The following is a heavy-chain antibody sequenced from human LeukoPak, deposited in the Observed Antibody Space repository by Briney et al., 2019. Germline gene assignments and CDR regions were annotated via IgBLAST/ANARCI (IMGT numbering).Heavy chain of an antibody. V-gene: IGHV3-74*01. CDR2: ITTDGSGT. J-gene: IGHJ4*02. CDR3: ARGAIAGANFDY. CDR1: GFTFSSYW. Sequence: GGSLRLSCAASGFTFSSYWMHWVRQAPGKGLVWVSHITTDGSGTSYADSVKGRFTISRDNAKNTLYLQMNSLRAEDTAVYYCARGAIAGANFDYWGQGTLVAVSS. D-gene: IGHD1-26*01.